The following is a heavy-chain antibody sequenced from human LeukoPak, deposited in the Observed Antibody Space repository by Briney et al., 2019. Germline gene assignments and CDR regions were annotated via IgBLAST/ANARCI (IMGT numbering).Heavy chain of an antibody. D-gene: IGHD3-22*01. J-gene: IGHJ4*02. CDR2: IWYDGSNK. CDR3: ARGFGVVITTVPLDY. V-gene: IGHV3-33*01. Sequence: GGSLRLSCAASGFTFSSYGMHWVRQAPGKGLEWVAVIWYDGSNKYYADSVKGRFTISRDNSKNTLYLQMNSLRAEDTAMYYCARGFGVVITTVPLDYWGQGTLVTVSS. CDR1: GFTFSSYG.